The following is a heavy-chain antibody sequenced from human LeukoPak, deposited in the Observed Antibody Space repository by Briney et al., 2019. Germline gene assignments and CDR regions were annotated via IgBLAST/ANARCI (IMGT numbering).Heavy chain of an antibody. CDR1: GGSFSGYY. CDR2: INHSGST. V-gene: IGHV4-34*01. CDR3: ARTDCSGGSCYAPKIYYYYYGMDV. Sequence: SSETLSLTCAVYGGSFSGYYWIWIRQPPGKGLEWIGEINHSGSTNYNPSLKSRVTISVDTSKNQFSLKLSSVTAADTAVYYCARTDCSGGSCYAPKIYYYYYGMDVWGQGTTVTVSS. J-gene: IGHJ6*02. D-gene: IGHD2-15*01.